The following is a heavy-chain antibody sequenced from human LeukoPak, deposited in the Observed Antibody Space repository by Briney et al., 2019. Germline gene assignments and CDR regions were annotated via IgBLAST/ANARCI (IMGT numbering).Heavy chain of an antibody. CDR3: AKDKTRSSWYVDAFDI. Sequence: GRSLRLSCAASGFTFDDYAMHWVRQAPGKGLAWVSGISWNSGSIGYADSVKGRFTISRDNAKNSLYLQMNSLRAEDMALYYCAKDKTRSSWYVDAFDIWGQGTMVTVSS. CDR2: ISWNSGSI. CDR1: GFTFDDYA. D-gene: IGHD6-13*01. J-gene: IGHJ3*02. V-gene: IGHV3-9*03.